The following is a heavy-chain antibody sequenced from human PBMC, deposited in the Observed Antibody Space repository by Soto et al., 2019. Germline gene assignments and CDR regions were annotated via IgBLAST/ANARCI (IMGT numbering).Heavy chain of an antibody. CDR2: IKQDGSGK. D-gene: IGHD4-17*01. CDR1: GFTFSSYW. CDR3: ARDPGVTTCDAFDI. J-gene: IGHJ3*02. V-gene: IGHV3-7*01. Sequence: GGSLRLSCAASGFTFSSYWMSWVRQAPGKGLEWVANIKQDGSGKYYVDSVKGRFTISRDNAKNSLYLQMNSLRAEDTAVYYCARDPGVTTCDAFDIWGQGTMVTVSS.